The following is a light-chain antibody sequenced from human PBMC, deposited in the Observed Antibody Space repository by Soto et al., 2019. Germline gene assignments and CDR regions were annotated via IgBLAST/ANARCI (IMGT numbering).Light chain of an antibody. V-gene: IGLV2-14*01. CDR1: SSDVGGYNY. Sequence: QSALTQPASVSGSPGQSITISCTGTSSDVGGYNYVSWYQQHPGKAXXXXIYDVSXXPXXXXXXXXXXXXXXXXXXXXXGLQAEDEADYYCSSYTSSSTPYVFGTGTKLTVL. J-gene: IGLJ1*01. CDR3: SSYTSSSTPYV. CDR2: DVS.